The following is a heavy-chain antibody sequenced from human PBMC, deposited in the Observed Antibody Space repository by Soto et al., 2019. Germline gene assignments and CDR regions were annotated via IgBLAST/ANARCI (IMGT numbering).Heavy chain of an antibody. J-gene: IGHJ4*02. V-gene: IGHV4-59*01. D-gene: IGHD6-19*01. Sequence: SETLSLTCTVSGGSISSYYWSWIRQPPGKGLEWIGYIYYSGSTNYNPSLKSRVTISVDTSKNQFSLKLSSVTAADTAVYYCARARSIAVETDWGQGTLVTVSS. CDR3: ARARSIAVETD. CDR2: IYYSGST. CDR1: GGSISSYY.